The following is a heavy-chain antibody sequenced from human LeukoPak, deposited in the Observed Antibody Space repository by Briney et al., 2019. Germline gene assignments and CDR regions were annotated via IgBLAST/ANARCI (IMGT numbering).Heavy chain of an antibody. Sequence: GGSLRLSCAASGXTFSSYWMSWVRQAPGKGLEWVANIKQDGSEKYYVDSVKGRFTISRDNAKNSLYLQMNSLRAEDTAVYYCARSEDGYNSFDYWGQGTLVTVSS. D-gene: IGHD5-24*01. CDR2: IKQDGSEK. J-gene: IGHJ4*02. CDR3: ARSEDGYNSFDY. V-gene: IGHV3-7*04. CDR1: GXTFSSYW.